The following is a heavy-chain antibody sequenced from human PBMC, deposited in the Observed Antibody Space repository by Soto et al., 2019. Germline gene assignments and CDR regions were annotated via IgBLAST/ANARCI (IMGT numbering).Heavy chain of an antibody. Sequence: EVQLVESGGGLVKPGGSLRLSCVASGFTFSGYSINWVRQAPGKGLEWVSYISGPSIYIYYADSVKGRFTISRDNAKSAGYLQMNSLTAEDTAVYYCARGFLNGFNDWGQGTTVSV. V-gene: IGHV3-21*01. CDR2: ISGPSIYI. CDR3: ARGFLNGFND. D-gene: IGHD2-8*01. J-gene: IGHJ6*02. CDR1: GFTFSGYS.